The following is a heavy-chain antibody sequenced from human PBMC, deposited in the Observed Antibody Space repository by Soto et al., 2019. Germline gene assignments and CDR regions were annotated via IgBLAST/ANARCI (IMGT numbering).Heavy chain of an antibody. V-gene: IGHV4-39*01. J-gene: IGHJ4*02. CDR2: IYYSGDT. D-gene: IGHD6-13*01. CDR1: GGSIRSSNYY. Sequence: QLQLQESGPGLVKPSETLSLTCTVSGGSIRSSNYYWAWVRQPPGKGLEWIANIYYSGDTYFHPSLSNRLTVSVDTSKNQSSLKLSSLTAAVTAMYYCASLQVPGNVDYWGQGTLVTVSS. CDR3: ASLQVPGNVDY.